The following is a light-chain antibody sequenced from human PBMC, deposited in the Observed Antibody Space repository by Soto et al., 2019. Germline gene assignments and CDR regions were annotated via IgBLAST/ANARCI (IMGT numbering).Light chain of an antibody. CDR3: QQYGSSGT. CDR2: GAS. V-gene: IGKV3-20*01. CDR1: QGIXNNY. Sequence: IVLTQWPGSLCLSPGDGATLSCRARQGIXNNYLAWDGQKPGQAPRILYDGASSKATVIPDRFSGSGCGTDFTLTISRLEPEDVAVYCCQQYGSSGTFGQGTKVDIK. J-gene: IGKJ1*01.